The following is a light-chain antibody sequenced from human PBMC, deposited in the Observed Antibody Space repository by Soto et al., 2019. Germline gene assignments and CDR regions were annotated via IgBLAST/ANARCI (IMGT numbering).Light chain of an antibody. CDR3: QQYGGSPPFT. Sequence: EIVLTQSPGTLSLSPGERATLSCRASQSVSNSYLTWYQQKPGQAPRLLICGASNRATGIPDRFSGSGSGTDFTLTISRLEPEDFAMYYCQQYGGSPPFTFGPGTKVDIK. CDR1: QSVSNSY. V-gene: IGKV3-20*01. J-gene: IGKJ3*01. CDR2: GAS.